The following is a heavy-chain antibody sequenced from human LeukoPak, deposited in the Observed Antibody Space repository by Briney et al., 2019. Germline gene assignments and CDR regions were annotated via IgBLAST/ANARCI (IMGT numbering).Heavy chain of an antibody. Sequence: ASVKVSCKASGYTFTNYGISWVRQAPGQGLEWMAWISVYNGHTNYAQNFQGRVSMTTDTSTNTAYMELRSLRSDDTAVYYCARVLTRHYYYYYYMDVWGKGTTATVSS. CDR1: GYTFTNYG. CDR2: ISVYNGHT. V-gene: IGHV1-18*01. CDR3: ARVLTRHYYYYYYMDV. D-gene: IGHD2-8*01. J-gene: IGHJ6*03.